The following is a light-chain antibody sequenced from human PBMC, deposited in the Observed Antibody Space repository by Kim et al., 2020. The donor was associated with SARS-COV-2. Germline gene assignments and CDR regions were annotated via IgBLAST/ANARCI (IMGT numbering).Light chain of an antibody. V-gene: IGKV3D-20*01. Sequence: PGEGATLSCGASQSISNNCLAWYQQRPGLAPRLLIYDASTRATGIPDRFSGSGSGADFTLTISGLEPEDSAVYYCQYYGSSPPITFGQGTRLEIK. J-gene: IGKJ5*01. CDR2: DAS. CDR3: QYYGSSPPIT. CDR1: QSISNNC.